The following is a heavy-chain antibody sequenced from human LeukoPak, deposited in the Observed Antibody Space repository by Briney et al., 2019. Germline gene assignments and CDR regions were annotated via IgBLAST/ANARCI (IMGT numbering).Heavy chain of an antibody. Sequence: PSETLSLTCAVSGYSISSGYYWGWIRQPPGKGLEWIGEINHSGSTNYNPSLKSRVTISVDTSKNQFSLKLSSVTAADTAVYYCARGQSNVSYFDYWGQGTLVTVSS. CDR1: GYSISSGYY. CDR2: INHSGST. CDR3: ARGQSNVSYFDY. V-gene: IGHV4-38-2*01. D-gene: IGHD4-11*01. J-gene: IGHJ4*02.